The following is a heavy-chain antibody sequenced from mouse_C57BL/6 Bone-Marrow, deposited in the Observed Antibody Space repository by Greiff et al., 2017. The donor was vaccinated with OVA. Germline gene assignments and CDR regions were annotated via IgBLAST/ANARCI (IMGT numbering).Heavy chain of an antibody. Sequence: DVQLQESGPVLVKPGASVKMSCKASGYTFTDYYMNWVKQSHGKSLEWIGVINPYNGGTSYNQKFKGKATLTVDKSSSTAYMELNSLTSEDSAVYYCARTYYYGSSYGFDYWGQGTTLTVSS. D-gene: IGHD1-1*01. V-gene: IGHV1-19*01. CDR1: GYTFTDYY. CDR2: INPYNGGT. CDR3: ARTYYYGSSYGFDY. J-gene: IGHJ2*01.